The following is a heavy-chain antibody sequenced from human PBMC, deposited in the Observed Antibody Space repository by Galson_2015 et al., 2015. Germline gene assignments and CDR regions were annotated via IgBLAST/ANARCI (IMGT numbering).Heavy chain of an antibody. J-gene: IGHJ4*02. V-gene: IGHV3-23*01. Sequence: SLRLSCAASGFTFSTYAMSWVRQAPGKGLEWVSSVSGSGGSTYYADSVKGRFTISRDNSKNTLYLQMNTLRAEDTAVYYCAKDLPVAGTSRKFDCWGQGTLVTVSS. CDR2: VSGSGGST. D-gene: IGHD6-19*01. CDR1: GFTFSTYA. CDR3: AKDLPVAGTSRKFDC.